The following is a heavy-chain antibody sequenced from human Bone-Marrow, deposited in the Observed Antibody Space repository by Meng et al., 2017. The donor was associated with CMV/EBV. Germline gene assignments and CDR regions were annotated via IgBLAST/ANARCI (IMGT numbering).Heavy chain of an antibody. CDR2: IRYDGSNK. CDR1: GFTLSNYG. Sequence: AGSLTLSSAASGFTLSNYGIHWVRQAPGKGLEWVTFIRYDGSNKYYADSVKGRFTISRDNSKNTLYLQMNSLGPEDTAVYDCAKDSSWNGAVDYWGQGTLVTVSS. CDR3: AKDSSWNGAVDY. V-gene: IGHV3-30*02. J-gene: IGHJ4*02. D-gene: IGHD1-1*01.